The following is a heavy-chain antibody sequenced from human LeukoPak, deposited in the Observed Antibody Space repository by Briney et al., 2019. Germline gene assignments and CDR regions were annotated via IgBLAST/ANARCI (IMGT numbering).Heavy chain of an antibody. CDR3: ARGGGWDTIFRVVQYMDV. D-gene: IGHD3-3*01. V-gene: IGHV3-74*01. CDR2: IDNGGSGT. CDR1: GFTFSGYW. Sequence: GGSLRLSCAASGFTFSGYWMHWVRQVPEKGLVLVSRIDNGGSGTTYADPVKGRFTVSRDNAKNTLYLQMNSLRAEDTAIYYCARGGGWDTIFRVVQYMDVWGKGTTVTVSS. J-gene: IGHJ6*03.